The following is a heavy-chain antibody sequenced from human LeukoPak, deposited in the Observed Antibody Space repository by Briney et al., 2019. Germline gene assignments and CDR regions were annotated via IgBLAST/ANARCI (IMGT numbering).Heavy chain of an antibody. CDR2: ISGYNGHT. Sequence: GASVKVSCNAFGFSFVSFGFNWVRQAPGQGLEWMGWISGYNGHTRYEQKFHDRVTMTTDSSTSTVYMELRSLRYDDTALYYRARGTWEAAATPHSFDTWGQGTLVLVSS. D-gene: IGHD1-26*01. CDR1: GFSFVSFG. J-gene: IGHJ4*02. V-gene: IGHV1-18*01. CDR3: ARGTWEAAATPHSFDT.